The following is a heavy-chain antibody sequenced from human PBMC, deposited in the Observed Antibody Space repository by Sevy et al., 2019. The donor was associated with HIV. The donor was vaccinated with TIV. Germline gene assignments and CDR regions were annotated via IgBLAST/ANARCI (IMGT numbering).Heavy chain of an antibody. CDR1: GFTFSSYS. CDR3: ARDAPSFYSSSSYYFDY. V-gene: IGHV3-48*01. J-gene: IGHJ4*02. CDR2: ISSISSTI. Sequence: GGSLRLSCAASGFTFSSYSMNWVRQAPGKGLEWVSYISSISSTIYYADSVKGRFTISRDNAKNSLYLQMNSLRAEDTAVYYCARDAPSFYSSSSYYFDYWGQGTLVTVSS. D-gene: IGHD6-6*01.